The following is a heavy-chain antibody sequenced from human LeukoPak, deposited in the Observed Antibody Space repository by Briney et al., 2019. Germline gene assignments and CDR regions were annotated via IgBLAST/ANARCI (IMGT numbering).Heavy chain of an antibody. D-gene: IGHD1-7*01. CDR3: ARDPNNWNYEADYYYYMDV. CDR2: INPNSGGT. CDR1: GYTFTGYY. Sequence: ASVKVSCKASGYTFTGYYMHWVRQAPGQGLEWMGWINPNSGGTNYAQKFQGRVTMTGDTSISTAYMELSRPRSDDTAVYYCARDPNNWNYEADYYYYMDVWGKGTTVTVSS. V-gene: IGHV1-2*02. J-gene: IGHJ6*03.